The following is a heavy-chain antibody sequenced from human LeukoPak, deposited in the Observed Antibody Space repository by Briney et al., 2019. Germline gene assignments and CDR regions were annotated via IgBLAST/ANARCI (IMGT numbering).Heavy chain of an antibody. CDR3: ARGGIVGATRGYFDY. J-gene: IGHJ4*02. CDR1: GYTFTGYY. V-gene: IGHV1-2*02. D-gene: IGHD1-26*01. Sequence: ASVKVSCKASGYTFTGYYMHWVRQAPGQGLEWMGWINPNSGGTNHAQKFQGRVTMTRDTSISTAYMELSRLRSDDTAVYYCARGGIVGATRGYFDYWGQGTLVTVSS. CDR2: INPNSGGT.